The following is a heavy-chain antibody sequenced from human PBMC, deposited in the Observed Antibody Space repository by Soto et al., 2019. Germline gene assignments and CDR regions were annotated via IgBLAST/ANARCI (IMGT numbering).Heavy chain of an antibody. J-gene: IGHJ3*02. V-gene: IGHV1-69*13. CDR2: IIPIFGTA. Sequence: SVKVSCKASGGTFSSYAISWVRQAPGQGLEWMGGIIPIFGTANYAQKFQGRVTITADESTSTAYMELSSLRSEDTAVYYCARDLKMITGFDIWRQGTMVTVSS. CDR3: ARDLKMITGFDI. CDR1: GGTFSSYA. D-gene: IGHD3-16*01.